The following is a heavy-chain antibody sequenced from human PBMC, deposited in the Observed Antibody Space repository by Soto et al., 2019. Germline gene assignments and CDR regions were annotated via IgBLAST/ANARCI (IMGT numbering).Heavy chain of an antibody. CDR1: GYSSSSGYY. Sequence: SKTLSVTCAVSGYSSSSGYYWGWIRQPPGKGLEWIGNIHHSGTTYYNPSLKSRVTISIDRSKNQFSLKLISVTAADTAVYYCARAGDTMVRGVIIMNYYGMDVWGQGTTVTVSS. J-gene: IGHJ6*02. V-gene: IGHV4-38-2*01. CDR3: ARAGDTMVRGVIIMNYYGMDV. CDR2: IHHSGTT. D-gene: IGHD3-10*01.